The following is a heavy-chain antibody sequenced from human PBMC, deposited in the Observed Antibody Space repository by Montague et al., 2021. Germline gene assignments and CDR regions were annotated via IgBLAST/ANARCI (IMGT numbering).Heavy chain of an antibody. CDR1: GASITSNNYY. V-gene: IGHV4-39*01. CDR3: ARGLSSWYDVWFDS. D-gene: IGHD6-13*01. J-gene: IGHJ5*01. Sequence: SETLSLTCTVSGASITSNNYYWGWIRQPPGKGLEWIGSIYYSGNTYYHPSLKSRITMTVDTSKNQFSLKLSSVTAADTAIYYCARGLSSWYDVWFDSWGQGTLVTVSS. CDR2: IYYSGNT.